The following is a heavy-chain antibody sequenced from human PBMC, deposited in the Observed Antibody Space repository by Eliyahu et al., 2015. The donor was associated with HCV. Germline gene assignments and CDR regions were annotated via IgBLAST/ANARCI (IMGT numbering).Heavy chain of an antibody. V-gene: IGHV4-59*01. CDR2: IHYSGST. CDR1: GXSITPYY. Sequence: QVQLQESGPGLVKPSETLSLTCTVSGXSITPYYWSWIRQPPGKGLEWIGYIHYSGSTNYNPSLKSRVTISVDTSKNQFSLNLTSVTAADSAIYFCASGGGGIAVTGTGGWFDPWGQGTLVTVSS. J-gene: IGHJ5*02. CDR3: ASGGGGIAVTGTGGWFDP. D-gene: IGHD6-19*01.